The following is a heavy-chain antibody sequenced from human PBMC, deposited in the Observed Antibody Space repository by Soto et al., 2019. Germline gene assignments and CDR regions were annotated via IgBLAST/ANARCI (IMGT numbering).Heavy chain of an antibody. CDR2: IYYSGST. CDR1: GGSISSYY. V-gene: IGHV4-59*08. Sequence: SETLSLTCTVSGGSISSYYWSWIRQPPGKGLEWIGYIYYSGSTNYNPSLKSRVTISVDTSKNQFSLKLSSVTAADTAVYYCASSTYYDFWSGAKFDYWGQGTLVTVSS. CDR3: ASSTYYDFWSGAKFDY. J-gene: IGHJ4*02. D-gene: IGHD3-3*01.